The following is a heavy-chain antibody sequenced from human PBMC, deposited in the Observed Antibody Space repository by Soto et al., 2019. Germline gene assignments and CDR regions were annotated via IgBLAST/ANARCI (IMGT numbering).Heavy chain of an antibody. J-gene: IGHJ4*02. CDR1: GFTFSNFW. Sequence: GGSLRLSCAASGFTFSNFWMHWVRQAPGKGLVWVSRIYSDGSGTTYADSVKGRFTISRDNAKSTLYLQMNSLRAEDTAVYYSATLNSFGSDYWGRGTLVSVSS. V-gene: IGHV3-74*01. CDR2: IYSDGSGT. D-gene: IGHD5-18*01. CDR3: ATLNSFGSDY.